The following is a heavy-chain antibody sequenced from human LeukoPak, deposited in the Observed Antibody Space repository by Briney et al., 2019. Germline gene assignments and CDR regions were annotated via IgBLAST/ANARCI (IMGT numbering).Heavy chain of an antibody. J-gene: IGHJ4*02. CDR3: ARDHYHKIHSVMVTAPDY. V-gene: IGHV1-46*01. D-gene: IGHD2-21*02. Sequence: ASVKVSCKASGYIFTSYYMHWVRQAPGEGLEWMGIINPTGGSTSYAQKFQGRVTMTRDTSTSTIYMELSSLRSEDTAVYYCARDHYHKIHSVMVTAPDYWGQGTLVIVSS. CDR1: GYIFTSYY. CDR2: INPTGGST.